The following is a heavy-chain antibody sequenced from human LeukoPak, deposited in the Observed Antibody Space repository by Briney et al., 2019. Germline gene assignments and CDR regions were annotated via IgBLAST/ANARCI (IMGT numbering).Heavy chain of an antibody. CDR2: INWNGGST. Sequence: GGSLRLSCAASGFTFDDYGMSWVRQAPGKGLEWVSGINWNGGSTGYADSVKGRFTISRDNAKNSLYLQMNSLRAEDTAVYYCARDVSSGWYFDYWGQGTLVTVSS. D-gene: IGHD6-19*01. CDR3: ARDVSSGWYFDY. V-gene: IGHV3-20*04. J-gene: IGHJ4*02. CDR1: GFTFDDYG.